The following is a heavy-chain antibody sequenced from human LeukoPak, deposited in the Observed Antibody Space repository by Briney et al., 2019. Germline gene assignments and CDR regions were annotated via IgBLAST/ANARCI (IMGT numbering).Heavy chain of an antibody. CDR3: ARGECSGGSCYFDY. CDR2: IIPIFGTA. J-gene: IGHJ4*02. V-gene: IGHV1-69*13. D-gene: IGHD2-15*01. CDR1: GGTFSSYA. Sequence: SVKVSCKASGGTFSSYAISWVRQAPGQGLEWMGGIIPIFGTANYAQKFQGRVTITADESTSTAYMELSSLRSEDTAVYYCARGECSGGSCYFDYRGQGTLVTVSS.